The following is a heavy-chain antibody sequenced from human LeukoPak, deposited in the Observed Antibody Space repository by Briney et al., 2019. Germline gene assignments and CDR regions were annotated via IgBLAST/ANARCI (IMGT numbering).Heavy chain of an antibody. V-gene: IGHV4-59*08. CDR3: ARRWVYDKRAFDA. D-gene: IGHD3-16*01. J-gene: IGHJ3*01. Sequence: GSLRLSCAASGFTFSDYYMSWIRQPPGKGLEWIGYIYYTGTTDSNPSLKSRVTISLDTSKNQFSLNLSSVTAADTAVYYCARRWVYDKRAFDAWGQGTMVTVSS. CDR2: IYYTGTT. CDR1: GFTFSDYY.